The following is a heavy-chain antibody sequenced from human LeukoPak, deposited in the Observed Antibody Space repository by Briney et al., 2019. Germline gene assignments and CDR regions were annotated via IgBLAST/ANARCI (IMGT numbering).Heavy chain of an antibody. J-gene: IGHJ3*02. Sequence: QPGGSLTLSCEGSGFSVSSKYMNWVRQAPGKGLEWVSILYSGGSTYYADSVKGRFTVSRDSSKNTLYLHMNSLRVEDTAVYYCARDLDDDYDAFDMWGQGTRVTVSS. D-gene: IGHD4-11*01. CDR1: GFSVSSKY. V-gene: IGHV3-53*01. CDR3: ARDLDDDYDAFDM. CDR2: LYSGGST.